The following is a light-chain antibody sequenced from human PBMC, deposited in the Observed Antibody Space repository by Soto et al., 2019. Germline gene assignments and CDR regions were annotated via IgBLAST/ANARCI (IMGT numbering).Light chain of an antibody. V-gene: IGLV2-14*01. J-gene: IGLJ1*01. CDR2: EVT. CDR1: SSDIGAYNY. Sequence: QSALTQPASVSGSPGQSITISCIGTSSDIGAYNYVSWYQQHPGKVPKLMIYEVTNRPSGLSNRFSGSKSGNTASLTISGLQAADEAEYFCSSYSSTSTLYVFGTGTKLTVL. CDR3: SSYSSTSTLYV.